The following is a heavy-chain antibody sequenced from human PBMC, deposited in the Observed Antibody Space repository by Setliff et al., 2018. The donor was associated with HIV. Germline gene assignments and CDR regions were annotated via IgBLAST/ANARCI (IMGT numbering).Heavy chain of an antibody. CDR3: ARGDGYSANDAYYDTGMDV. Sequence: SETLSLTCAVYGGSFSGYYWSWIRQPPGKGLEWIGEIKHGGSANYNPSLKSRVTISLDTSKNQFSLKLSSVTAADTAVYYCARGDGYSANDAYYDTGMDVWGQGITVTVSS. CDR1: GGSFSGYY. J-gene: IGHJ6*02. V-gene: IGHV4-34*01. CDR2: IKHGGSA. D-gene: IGHD5-12*01.